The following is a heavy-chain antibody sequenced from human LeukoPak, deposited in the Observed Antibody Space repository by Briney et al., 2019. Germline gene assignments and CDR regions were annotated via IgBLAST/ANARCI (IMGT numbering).Heavy chain of an antibody. Sequence: GGSLRLSCAASGFTFSSYAMSWVRQAPGKGLEWVSVIYSGGSTYYADSVKGRFTISRDNSKNTLYLQMNSLRAEDTAVYYCARSYRGVTDYWGQGTLVTVSS. V-gene: IGHV3-53*01. CDR1: GFTFSSYA. D-gene: IGHD2-21*02. CDR3: ARSYRGVTDY. CDR2: IYSGGST. J-gene: IGHJ4*02.